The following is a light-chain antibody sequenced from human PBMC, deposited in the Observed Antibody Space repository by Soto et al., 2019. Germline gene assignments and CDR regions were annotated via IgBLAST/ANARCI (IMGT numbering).Light chain of an antibody. CDR3: HKYKPAPT. J-gene: IGKJ4*02. CDR1: QGISNY. CDR2: AAA. Sequence: DIQMTQSPSSLSASVGDRVTITCRASQGISNYLAWYQQKPGKVPELLIYAAATLQSGLPSRFSGSGSGTEFSLTISGLHPEDVATYYCHKYKPAPTFGAGTKVEIK. V-gene: IGKV1-27*01.